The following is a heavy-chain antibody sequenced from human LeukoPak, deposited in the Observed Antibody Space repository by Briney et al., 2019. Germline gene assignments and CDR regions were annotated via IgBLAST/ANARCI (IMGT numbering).Heavy chain of an antibody. D-gene: IGHD2-15*01. Sequence: ASVKVSCKASGYTFTSYDINWVRQATGQGLEWMGWMNPNSGNTGYAQKFQGRVTMTRNTSISTAYMELSSLRSEDTAVYYCARAYCSGGSCYSTEYYYYGMDVWGQGTTVTVSS. CDR1: GYTFTSYD. CDR3: ARAYCSGGSCYSTEYYYYGMDV. CDR2: MNPNSGNT. J-gene: IGHJ6*02. V-gene: IGHV1-8*01.